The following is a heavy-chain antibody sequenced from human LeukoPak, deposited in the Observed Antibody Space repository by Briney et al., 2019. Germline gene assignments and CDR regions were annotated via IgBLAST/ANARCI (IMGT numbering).Heavy chain of an antibody. J-gene: IGHJ3*02. Sequence: ASVKVSCKVSGYNLTELSMHWVRQAPGKGLEWMGGFDPEDGETIYAQKFQGRVTMTEDTSTDTAYMELSSLRSEDTAVYYCATAKERLLADAFDIWGQGTMVTVSS. CDR2: FDPEDGET. CDR3: ATAKERLLADAFDI. D-gene: IGHD4-17*01. CDR1: GYNLTELS. V-gene: IGHV1-24*01.